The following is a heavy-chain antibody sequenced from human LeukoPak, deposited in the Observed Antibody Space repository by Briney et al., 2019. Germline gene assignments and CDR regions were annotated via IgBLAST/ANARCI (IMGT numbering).Heavy chain of an antibody. Sequence: SETLSPTCTVSGGSISSYYWSWIRQPAGKGLEWIGRIYTSGSTNYNPSLKSRVTMSVDTSKNQFSLKLSSVTAADTAVYYCAREPDGSWYIGFDPWGQGTLVTVSS. V-gene: IGHV4-4*07. CDR3: AREPDGSWYIGFDP. CDR1: GGSISSYY. CDR2: IYTSGST. D-gene: IGHD6-13*01. J-gene: IGHJ5*02.